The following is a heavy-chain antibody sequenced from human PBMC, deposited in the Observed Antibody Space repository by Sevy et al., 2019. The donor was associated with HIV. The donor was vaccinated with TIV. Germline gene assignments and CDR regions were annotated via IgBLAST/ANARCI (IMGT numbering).Heavy chain of an antibody. V-gene: IGHV3-7*01. CDR2: IKQDGSDK. CDR1: GFIFSSHW. D-gene: IGHD6-13*01. Sequence: GGSLRLSCAASGFIFSSHWMSWVRQAPGKGLEWVANIKQDGSDKYYVDSVKGRFTISRDNAKNSLSLQMNSLRAEDTAVYYCARDTGGIGMDVWGQGTTVTVSS. J-gene: IGHJ6*02. CDR3: ARDTGGIGMDV.